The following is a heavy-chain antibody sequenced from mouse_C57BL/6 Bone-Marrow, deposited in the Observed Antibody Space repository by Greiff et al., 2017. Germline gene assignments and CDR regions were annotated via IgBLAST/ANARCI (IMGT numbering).Heavy chain of an antibody. V-gene: IGHV1-19*01. CDR3: ARGNYGNYEGFAY. CDR2: INPYNGGT. CDR1: GYTFTDYY. Sequence: VQLQQSGPVLVKPGASVKMSCKASGYTFTDYYMNWVKQSHGKSLEWIGVINPYNGGTSYNQKFKGKATLTVDKSSSTAYMELNSLTSEDSAVYYCARGNYGNYEGFAYWGQGTLVTVSA. D-gene: IGHD2-1*01. J-gene: IGHJ3*01.